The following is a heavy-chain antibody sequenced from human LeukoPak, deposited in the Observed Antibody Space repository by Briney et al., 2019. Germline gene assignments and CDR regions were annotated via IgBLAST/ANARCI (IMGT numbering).Heavy chain of an antibody. CDR1: GYTFTSYG. J-gene: IGHJ4*02. D-gene: IGHD5-24*01. CDR2: ISAYNGNT. CDR3: ARVEVSSRSDRNFDY. V-gene: IGHV1-18*01. Sequence: ASVKVSCKASGYTFTSYGISWVRQAPGQGREWMGWISAYNGNTNYAQKLQGRVTMTTDTSTSTAHMELRSLRSDDTAVYYCARVEVSSRSDRNFDYWGQGTLVTVSS.